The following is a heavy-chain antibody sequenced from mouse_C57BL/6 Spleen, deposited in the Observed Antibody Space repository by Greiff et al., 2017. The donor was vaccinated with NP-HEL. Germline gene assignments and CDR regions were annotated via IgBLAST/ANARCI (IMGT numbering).Heavy chain of an antibody. D-gene: IGHD1-1*01. CDR2: INPNNGGT. CDR1: GYTFTDYY. CDR3: AIDYGSSYRYFDV. V-gene: IGHV1-26*01. Sequence: EVQLQQSGPELVKPGASVKISCKASGYTFTDYYMNWVKQSHGKSLEWIGDINPNNGGTSYNQTFKGKATLTVDKSSSTAYMELRSLTSEDSAVYYCAIDYGSSYRYFDVWGTGTTVTVSS. J-gene: IGHJ1*03.